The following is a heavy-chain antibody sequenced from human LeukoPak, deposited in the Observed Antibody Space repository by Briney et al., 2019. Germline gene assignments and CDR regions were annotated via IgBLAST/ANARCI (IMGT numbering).Heavy chain of an antibody. D-gene: IGHD3-10*01. V-gene: IGHV4-39*01. CDR2: IYYSGST. Sequence: PSQTLSLTCAVSGGSISSSSYYWGWIRQPPGKGLEWIGSIYYSGSTYYNPSLKSRVTISVDTSKNQFSLKLSSVTAADTAVYYCARHVPRPLYGSETTFDYWGQGTLVTVSS. CDR3: ARHVPRPLYGSETTFDY. J-gene: IGHJ4*02. CDR1: GGSISSSSYY.